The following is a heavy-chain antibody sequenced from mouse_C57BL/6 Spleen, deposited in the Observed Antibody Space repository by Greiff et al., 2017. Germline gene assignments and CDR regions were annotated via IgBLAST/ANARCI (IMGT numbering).Heavy chain of an antibody. CDR2: IRNKANNHAT. CDR1: GFTFSDAW. Sequence: EVKLVESGGGLVQPGGSMKLSCAASGFTFSDAWMDWVRQSPEQGLEWVAEIRNKANNHATYYAESVKGRFTISRDDYKSSVYLQMHSLRAEDTGIYYCNRLRTGYWYVDVWGTGTTVTVSS. D-gene: IGHD4-1*01. J-gene: IGHJ1*03. V-gene: IGHV6-6*01. CDR3: NRLRTGYWYVDV.